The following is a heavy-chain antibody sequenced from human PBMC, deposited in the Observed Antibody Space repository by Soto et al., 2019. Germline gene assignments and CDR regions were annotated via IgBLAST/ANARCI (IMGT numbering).Heavy chain of an antibody. CDR3: VRLIGNSWLDF. V-gene: IGHV6-1*01. Sequence: SQTLSLLCTISWESFSRTTVTWNGISPSPSRAFVWLVSTYYRSKWYNDYAESVKSRITINPDTSNNQFSLHLNFVTPEDTAVYYCVRLIGNSWLDFWGQGTLVTVSS. J-gene: IGHJ5*01. CDR2: TYYRSKWYN. D-gene: IGHD1-26*01. CDR1: WESFSRTTVT.